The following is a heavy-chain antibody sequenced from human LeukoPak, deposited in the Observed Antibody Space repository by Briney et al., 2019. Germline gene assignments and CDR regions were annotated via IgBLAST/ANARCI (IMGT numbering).Heavy chain of an antibody. Sequence: ASVKVSCKASGYTFTGYYMHWVRQAPGQGLEWMGWINPNSGGTNYAQKFQGRVTMTRDTSISTAYMELSRLRSDDTAVYYCARDQYYYDSSASDYWGQGTLVTVSS. V-gene: IGHV1-2*02. D-gene: IGHD3-22*01. CDR2: INPNSGGT. J-gene: IGHJ4*02. CDR1: GYTFTGYY. CDR3: ARDQYYYDSSASDY.